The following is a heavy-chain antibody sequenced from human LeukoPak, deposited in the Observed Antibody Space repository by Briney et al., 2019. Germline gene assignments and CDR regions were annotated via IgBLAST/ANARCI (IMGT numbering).Heavy chain of an antibody. J-gene: IGHJ4*02. V-gene: IGHV3-23*01. CDR3: AKGPGIAAAKDY. CDR1: GFTFSSYA. D-gene: IGHD6-13*01. Sequence: PGGSLRLSRAASGFTFSSYAMSWGRQAPGKGLECVSAISRSGGSTYYADSAKVRFTISRDNSKNTLYLEMNSVRAEDTAVYYCAKGPGIAAAKDYWGQGTLVTVSS. CDR2: ISRSGGST.